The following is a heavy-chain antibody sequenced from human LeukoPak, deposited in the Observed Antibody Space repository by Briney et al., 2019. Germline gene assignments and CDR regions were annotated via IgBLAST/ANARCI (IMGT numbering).Heavy chain of an antibody. CDR2: INHSGST. Sequence: SETLSLTCAVYGGSFSVYYWSWIRQPPGKGLEWIGEINHSGSTNYNPSLKSRVTISVDTSKNQFSLNLSSVTAADTAVYYCARLRGYSGGEIRFFDYWGQGTLVTVSS. J-gene: IGHJ4*02. V-gene: IGHV4-34*01. CDR3: ARLRGYSGGEIRFFDY. D-gene: IGHD5-12*01. CDR1: GGSFSVYY.